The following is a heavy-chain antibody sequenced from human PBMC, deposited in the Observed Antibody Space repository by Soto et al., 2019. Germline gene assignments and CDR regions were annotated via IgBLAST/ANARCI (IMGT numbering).Heavy chain of an antibody. V-gene: IGHV3-33*01. D-gene: IGHD3-3*01. J-gene: IGHJ6*02. CDR1: GFTFSSYG. CDR2: IWYDGSNK. Sequence: PGGSLRLSCAASGFTFSSYGMHWVRQAPGKGLEWVAVIWYDGSNKYYADSVKGRFTISRDNSKNTLYLQMNSLRAEDTAVYYCARDRGYYDFWSGYSDYYCDGMAVWGQGTTVTVSS. CDR3: ARDRGYYDFWSGYSDYYCDGMAV.